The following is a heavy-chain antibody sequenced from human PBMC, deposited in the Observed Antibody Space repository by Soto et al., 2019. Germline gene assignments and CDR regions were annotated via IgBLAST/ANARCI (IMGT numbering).Heavy chain of an antibody. D-gene: IGHD3-16*01. J-gene: IGHJ4*02. CDR1: GGSFSSYH. CDR3: ARGYDKALAHIF. CDR2: INHLTTT. Sequence: SETLSLTCAVYGGSFSSYHWSLIRQTPGKGLEWIGEINHLTTTNYNPSLKSRVIISLDTPKNQFSLKLSSVTAADTAVYYCARGYDKALAHIFWGQGILVTVSS. V-gene: IGHV4-34*01.